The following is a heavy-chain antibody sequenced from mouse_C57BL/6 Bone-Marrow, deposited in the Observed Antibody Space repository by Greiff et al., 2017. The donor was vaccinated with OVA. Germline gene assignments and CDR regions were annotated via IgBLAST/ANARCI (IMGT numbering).Heavy chain of an antibody. V-gene: IGHV3-6*01. CDR2: ISYDGSN. CDR1: GYSITSGYY. J-gene: IGHJ4*01. Sequence: EVKLVESGPGLVKPSQSLSLTCSVTGYSITSGYYWNWIRQFPGNKLEWMGYISYDGSNNYNPSLKNRISITRDTSKNQFFLKLNSVTTEDTATYYCARAGTRAMDYWGQGTSVTVSS. D-gene: IGHD3-3*01. CDR3: ARAGTRAMDY.